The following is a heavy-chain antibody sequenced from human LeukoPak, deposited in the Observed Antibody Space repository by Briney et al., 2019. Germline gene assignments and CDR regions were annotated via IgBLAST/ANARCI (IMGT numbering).Heavy chain of an antibody. CDR3: ARAVGYCSSTSCPLDY. J-gene: IGHJ4*02. Sequence: ASVKVSCKASGYTFTSYYMHWVRQAPGQGLEWMGIINPSGGSTSYAQKFQGRVTMTRDTSTSTVYMELSSLRSEDTAVFYCARAVGYCSSTSCPLDYWGQGTLVTVSS. CDR2: INPSGGST. CDR1: GYTFTSYY. V-gene: IGHV1-46*01. D-gene: IGHD2-2*01.